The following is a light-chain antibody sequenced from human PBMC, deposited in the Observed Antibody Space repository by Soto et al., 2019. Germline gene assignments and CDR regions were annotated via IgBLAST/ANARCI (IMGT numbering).Light chain of an antibody. J-gene: IGKJ5*01. CDR2: AAS. V-gene: IGKV1-9*01. CDR1: EDISSY. CDR3: QQCKNYPIT. Sequence: IQLTQSPSSLSASVGDRVTFTCRASEDISSYLVWYQQKPGAAPKLLIYAASALHSGVPSRFSGSGSGTDFTLTSSSLHPEDFAVYFCQQCKNYPITVGQGTRLQIK.